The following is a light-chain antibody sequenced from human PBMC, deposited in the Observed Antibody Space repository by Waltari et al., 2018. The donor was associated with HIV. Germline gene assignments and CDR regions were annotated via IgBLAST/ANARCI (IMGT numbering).Light chain of an antibody. Sequence: QSVLTQPHSASGTPGQRVIISCSGSNSNVGSDVVNWYQQLPGTAPKLLIYGDNERPSVVPDRFSGSKSGASASLAISDLQSEDEAEYYCAAWDARLNEYLFGTGTKVTVL. CDR2: GDN. V-gene: IGLV1-44*01. J-gene: IGLJ1*01. CDR1: NSNVGSDV. CDR3: AAWDARLNEYL.